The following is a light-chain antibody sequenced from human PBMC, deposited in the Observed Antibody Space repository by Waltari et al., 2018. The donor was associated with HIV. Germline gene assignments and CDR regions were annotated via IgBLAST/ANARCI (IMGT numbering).Light chain of an antibody. J-gene: IGLJ2*01. CDR2: EVS. CDR3: SSYTTSTTTVV. V-gene: IGLV2-14*01. CDR1: SSDVGGYNY. Sequence: QSALTQPASVSGSPGQSITISCTGTSSDVGGYNYVSWYQQHPGKAPKLLISEVSNRPPGISNRFSGSKSGNTASLTISGLQTEDEANYYCSSYTTSTTTVVFGGGTKLTVL.